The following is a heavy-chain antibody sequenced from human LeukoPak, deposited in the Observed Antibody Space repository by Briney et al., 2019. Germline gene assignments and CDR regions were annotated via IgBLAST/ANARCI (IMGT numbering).Heavy chain of an antibody. Sequence: ASVKVSCKASGGTFSSYAISWVRQAPGQGLEWMGGIIPISGTANYAQKFQGRVTITTDESTSTAYMELSSLRSEDTAVYYCARSGGKEVAGTDIDYWGQGTLVTVSS. V-gene: IGHV1-69*05. J-gene: IGHJ4*02. D-gene: IGHD6-19*01. CDR2: IIPISGTA. CDR3: ARSGGKEVAGTDIDY. CDR1: GGTFSSYA.